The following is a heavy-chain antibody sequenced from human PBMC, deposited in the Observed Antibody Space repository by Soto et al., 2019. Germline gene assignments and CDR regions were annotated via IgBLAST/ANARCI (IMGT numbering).Heavy chain of an antibody. CDR2: ISYDGSNK. Sequence: QVQLVESGGGVVQPGRSLRLSCAASGFTFSSYAMHWVRQAPGKGLEWVAVISYDGSNKYYADSVKGRFTISRGNSKNTLYLQMNSLRAEDTAVYYCARDLTMIVVVTNYFDYWGQGTLVTVSS. J-gene: IGHJ4*02. D-gene: IGHD3-22*01. V-gene: IGHV3-30-3*01. CDR1: GFTFSSYA. CDR3: ARDLTMIVVVTNYFDY.